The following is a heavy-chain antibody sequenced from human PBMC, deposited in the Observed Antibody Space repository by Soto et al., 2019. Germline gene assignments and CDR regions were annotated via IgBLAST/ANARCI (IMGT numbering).Heavy chain of an antibody. CDR3: AIPNTGI. J-gene: IGHJ3*02. D-gene: IGHD4-17*01. Sequence: QVQLVESGGGVVQPGRSLRLSCAASGFTFSSYGMHWVRQAPGKGLGWVAVISYDGSNKYYADSVKGRFTISRDNSKNTLYLQMNSLSAEDPAVDYCAIPNTGIWGQGTMVTFSS. CDR1: GFTFSSYG. CDR2: ISYDGSNK. V-gene: IGHV3-30*03.